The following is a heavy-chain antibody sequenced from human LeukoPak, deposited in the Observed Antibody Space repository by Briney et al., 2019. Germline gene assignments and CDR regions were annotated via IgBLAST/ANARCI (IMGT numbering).Heavy chain of an antibody. J-gene: IGHJ6*03. V-gene: IGHV3-48*02. D-gene: IGHD6-19*01. CDR1: GFTFSSYS. CDR2: ISSSSSTI. CDR3: ATEHSHTEYRSGWCNSGIGGGYYYYYMDV. Sequence: GGSLRLSCAASGFTFSSYSMNWVRQAPGKGLEWVSYISSSSSTIYYADSVKGRFTISRDNAKNSLYLQMNSLRDEDTAEYYCATEHSHTEYRSGWCNSGIGGGYYYYYMDVWGKGTRVTVSS.